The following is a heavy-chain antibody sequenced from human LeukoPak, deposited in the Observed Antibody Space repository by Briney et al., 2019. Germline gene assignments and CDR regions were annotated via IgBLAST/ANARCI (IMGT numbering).Heavy chain of an antibody. Sequence: ASVTVSFKASGGTFINYAISWVRQAAGQGRDGMGGSIPIFGTANYPRKFQGRVTITADKSTSTAYMELSRLRSEDTAVYYCARDSGMGEGYYGSGSYYYYYYYYMDVWGKGTTVTVSS. J-gene: IGHJ6*03. CDR2: SIPIFGTA. CDR1: GGTFINYA. V-gene: IGHV1-69*06. CDR3: ARDSGMGEGYYGSGSYYYYYYYYMDV. D-gene: IGHD3-10*01.